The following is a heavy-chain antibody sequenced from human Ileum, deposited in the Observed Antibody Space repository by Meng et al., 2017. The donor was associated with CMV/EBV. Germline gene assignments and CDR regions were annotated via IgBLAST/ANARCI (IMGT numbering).Heavy chain of an antibody. Sequence: CKASGYTFTSNNIIWVRQAPGQGPEWMGWIDTNTGNPTYAQGFTGRFVFSLDTSVKTAYLQISSLKAEDTAVYYCARDGLSGRYFDYWGQGTLVTVSS. CDR1: GYTFTSNN. V-gene: IGHV7-4-1*02. J-gene: IGHJ4*02. CDR3: ARDGLSGRYFDY. CDR2: IDTNTGNP. D-gene: IGHD1-26*01.